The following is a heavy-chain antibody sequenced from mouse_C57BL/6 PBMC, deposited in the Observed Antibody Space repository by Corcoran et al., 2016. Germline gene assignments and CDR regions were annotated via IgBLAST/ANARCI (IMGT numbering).Heavy chain of an antibody. J-gene: IGHJ4*01. CDR2: INPNNGGT. D-gene: IGHD2-10*01. CDR1: GYTFTDYS. V-gene: IGHV1-26*01. Sequence: EVQLQQSGPELVKPGPSVTISCTASGYTFTDYSINWVKQSHGKSLEWIGDINPNNGGTSYNQKFTGKATLTVDKSSSTAYMELRSLTSEDSAVYYCASLLYAMDYWGQGTSVTVSS. CDR3: ASLLYAMDY.